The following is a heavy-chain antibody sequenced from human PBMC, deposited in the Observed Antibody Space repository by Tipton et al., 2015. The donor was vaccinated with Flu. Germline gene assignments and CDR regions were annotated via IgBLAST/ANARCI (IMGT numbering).Heavy chain of an antibody. V-gene: IGHV4-39*01. CDR3: ARQVPRATFDH. Sequence: TLSLTCSVSGDSMDGGSSYWGWVRQSPGGGLAWIGTIYYSGGTFYNPSLANRVTISVDTSKNQFSLKIDSMTAADTAVYYCARQVPRATFDHWGQGTQVTVSS. CDR1: GDSMDGGSSY. J-gene: IGHJ4*02. CDR2: IYYSGGT.